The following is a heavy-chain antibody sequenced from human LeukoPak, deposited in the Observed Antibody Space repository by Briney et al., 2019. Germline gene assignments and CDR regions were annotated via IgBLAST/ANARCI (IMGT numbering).Heavy chain of an antibody. Sequence: GRSLRLSCAASGFTFSSYAMHWVRQAPGKGLEWVAVISYDGSNKYYADSVKGRFTIYRDNSKNTLYLQMNSLRAEDTAVYYCARERLRPKLRYFVAGWFDPWGQGTLVTVSS. CDR2: ISYDGSNK. J-gene: IGHJ5*02. CDR3: ARERLRPKLRYFVAGWFDP. V-gene: IGHV3-30*04. CDR1: GFTFSSYA. D-gene: IGHD3-9*01.